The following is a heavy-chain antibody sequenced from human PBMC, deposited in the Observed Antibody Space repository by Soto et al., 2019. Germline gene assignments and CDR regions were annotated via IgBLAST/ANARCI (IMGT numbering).Heavy chain of an antibody. V-gene: IGHV3-7*01. CDR1: GFTFSRYS. D-gene: IGHD6-6*01. Sequence: VQLVESGGGLVQPGGSLRLSCAASGFTFSRYSMSWVRQAPGKGLEWVASINQDGSEKDYVDSVRGRFTISRDNAKTSLYLQMNSLRAEDTAVYYCVRGRSSSDYWGQGTRVTVSS. CDR3: VRGRSSSDY. CDR2: INQDGSEK. J-gene: IGHJ4*02.